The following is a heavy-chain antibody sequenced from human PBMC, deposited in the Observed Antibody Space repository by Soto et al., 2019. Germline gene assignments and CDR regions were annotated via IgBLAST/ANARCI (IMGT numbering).Heavy chain of an antibody. V-gene: IGHV4-30-4*01. CDR2: IYYSGST. J-gene: IGHJ4*02. CDR3: ARGSSRGGGMVGDY. Sequence: TPGKGLEWIGYIYYSGSTYYNPSLKSRVTISVDTSKNQFSLKLSSVTAADTAVYYCARGSSRGGGMVGDYWGQGTLVTVSS. D-gene: IGHD2-2*01.